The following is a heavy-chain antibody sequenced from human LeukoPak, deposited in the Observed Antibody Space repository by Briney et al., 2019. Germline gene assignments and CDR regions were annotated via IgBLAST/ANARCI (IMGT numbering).Heavy chain of an antibody. CDR2: INYSGST. J-gene: IGHJ4*02. Sequence: SETLSLTCTVSGGSISSSSYYWGWIRQPPGKGLEWIGSINYSGSTYYNPSLKTRVTISVDTSKNQFSLRVSSVTAADTAVYYCATGRGNENLGYWGQGTLVTVSS. D-gene: IGHD3-16*01. CDR3: ATGRGNENLGY. CDR1: GGSISSSSYY. V-gene: IGHV4-39*07.